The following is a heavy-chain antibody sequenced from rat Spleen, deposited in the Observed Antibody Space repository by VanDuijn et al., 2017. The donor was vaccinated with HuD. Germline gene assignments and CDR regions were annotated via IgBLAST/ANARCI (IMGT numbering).Heavy chain of an antibody. J-gene: IGHJ2*01. V-gene: IGHV5-29*01. CDR2: ISYDGSST. CDR1: GFTFSDYY. CDR3: ARHSLNWERYFDY. Sequence: EVQLVESDGGLVQPGRSLKLSCAASGFTFSDYYMAWVRQAPTKGLEWVATISYDGSSTYYRDSVKGRFTISRDNAKSTLYLQMDSLRSEDTATYYCARHSLNWERYFDYWGQGVMVTVSS. D-gene: IGHD5-1*01.